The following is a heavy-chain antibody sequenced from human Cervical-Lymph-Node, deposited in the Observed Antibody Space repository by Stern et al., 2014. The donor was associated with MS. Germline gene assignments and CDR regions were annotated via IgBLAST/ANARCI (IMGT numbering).Heavy chain of an antibody. CDR1: GFTFSSFS. J-gene: IGHJ4*02. CDR2: ISSSSSYI. Sequence: EVQLVESGGGLVKPGGSLRLSCAASGFTFSSFSMNWVRQAPGKGLEGVSSISSSSSYIYYADSVKGRFTISRDNAKNSLYLQMNSLRAEDTAVYYCARDPITMVRGVIYWGQGTLVTVSS. D-gene: IGHD3-10*01. V-gene: IGHV3-21*01. CDR3: ARDPITMVRGVIY.